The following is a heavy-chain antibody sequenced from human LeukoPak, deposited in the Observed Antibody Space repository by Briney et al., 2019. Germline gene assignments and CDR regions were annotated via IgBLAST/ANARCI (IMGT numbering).Heavy chain of an antibody. V-gene: IGHV1-2*02. Sequence: ASVKASCKASGYTFTDYYMHWVRQAPGQGFEWMGWINPNDGDTNYAQKFQGRVTMTRDTSISTAHMEVSRLRSDDTAVYYCARTNFLYCSSSTCLFDYWGQGTLVTVSS. CDR2: INPNDGDT. J-gene: IGHJ4*02. CDR3: ARTNFLYCSSSTCLFDY. D-gene: IGHD2-2*01. CDR1: GYTFTDYY.